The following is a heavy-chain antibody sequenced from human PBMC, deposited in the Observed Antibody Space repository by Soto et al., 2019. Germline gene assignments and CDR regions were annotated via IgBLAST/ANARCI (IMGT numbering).Heavy chain of an antibody. CDR1: GYTFTSYG. J-gene: IGHJ4*02. Sequence: QVHPVQSGAEVKKPGASVKVSCKASGYTFTSYGITWVRQAPGQGLEWMGWISAHNGNTDYAQKLQGRVIVTRDTSTSTAYMELRSLRSDDTAVYYCARGRYGDYWGQGALVPVSS. CDR2: ISAHNGNT. CDR3: ARGRYGDY. V-gene: IGHV1-18*01. D-gene: IGHD1-1*01.